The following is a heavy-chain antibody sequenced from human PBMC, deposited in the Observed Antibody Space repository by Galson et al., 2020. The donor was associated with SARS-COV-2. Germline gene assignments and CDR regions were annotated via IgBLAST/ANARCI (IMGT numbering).Heavy chain of an antibody. J-gene: IGHJ5*02. CDR2: LKSKAISYAP. CDR3: TIGYCSTTACYPRFDP. V-gene: IGHV3-73*01. Sequence: GGSLRLSCAASGLTFSGSAVHWVRQATGNGLEWVGRLKSKAISYAPAYAASVKGRFTMSRDDSKNTAYLQMNSLKTEDTAVYYCTIGYCSTTACYPRFDPWGRGTLVTVA. D-gene: IGHD2-2*01. CDR1: GLTFSGSA.